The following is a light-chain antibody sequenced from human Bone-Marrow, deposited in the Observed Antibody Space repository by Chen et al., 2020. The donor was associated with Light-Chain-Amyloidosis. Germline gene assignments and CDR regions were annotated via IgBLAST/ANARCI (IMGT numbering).Light chain of an antibody. CDR3: QSYQGSSQGV. J-gene: IGLJ3*02. CDR1: NGSIATNY. V-gene: IGLV6-57*01. CDR2: EDD. Sequence: NFMLTQPHSVTESAGKTVIISCTRNNGSIATNYVQLYQQRPGSPPTTVIYEDDQRPSGVPDRFSGSIDGSSNSSSLTISGLKTEDEADYYCQSYQGSSQGVFGGGTKLTVL.